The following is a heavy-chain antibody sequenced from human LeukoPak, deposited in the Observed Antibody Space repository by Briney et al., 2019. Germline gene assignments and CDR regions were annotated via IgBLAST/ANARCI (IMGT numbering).Heavy chain of an antibody. Sequence: PGGSLRLSCAASGFTFSSYWMSWVRQAPGKGLEWMANIRQDGSEKYYVDSVKGRFTISRDNAKNSLYLQMNSLRAEDTAVYYCARGHSGWYSRQSYYYYMDVWGKGTTVTVSS. CDR1: GFTFSSYW. CDR2: IRQDGSEK. V-gene: IGHV3-7*01. CDR3: ARGHSGWYSRQSYYYYMDV. J-gene: IGHJ6*03. D-gene: IGHD6-19*01.